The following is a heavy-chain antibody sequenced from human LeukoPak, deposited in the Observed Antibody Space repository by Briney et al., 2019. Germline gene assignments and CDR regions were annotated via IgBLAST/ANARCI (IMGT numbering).Heavy chain of an antibody. CDR3: ARVTIVGATDFDY. CDR2: IYYSGST. Sequence: PSETLSLTCTVSGGSISSYYWSWIRQPPGKGLEWIGYIYYSGSTNYNPSLKSRVTISVDTSKNQFSLKLSSVTAADTAVYYCARVTIVGATDFDYWGRGTRVTVSS. D-gene: IGHD1-26*01. CDR1: GGSISSYY. J-gene: IGHJ4*02. V-gene: IGHV4-59*01.